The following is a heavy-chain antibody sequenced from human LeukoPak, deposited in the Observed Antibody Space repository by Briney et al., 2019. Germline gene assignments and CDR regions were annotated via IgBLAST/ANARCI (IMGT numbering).Heavy chain of an antibody. CDR2: IYYNGST. D-gene: IGHD6-19*01. Sequence: KPSETLSLTCTVSGDSISSYYWSWIRQPPGKGLEWIGYIYYNGSTNYNPSLKSRVTISVDTSKNQFSLKLSSVTAADTAVYYCARAPGLYSSRYYFDYWGQGTLVTVSS. J-gene: IGHJ4*02. CDR3: ARAPGLYSSRYYFDY. V-gene: IGHV4-59*01. CDR1: GDSISSYY.